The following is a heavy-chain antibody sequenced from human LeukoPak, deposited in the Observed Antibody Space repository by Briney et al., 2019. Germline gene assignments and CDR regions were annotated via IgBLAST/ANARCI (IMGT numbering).Heavy chain of an antibody. CDR3: ARRLAATQ. J-gene: IGHJ4*02. V-gene: IGHV3-23*01. CDR2: ISDSGGNT. CDR1: GFTFSNFH. Sequence: GGSLRLSCSASGFTFSNFHMTWVRQSPGKGLEWVSAISDSGGNTWYADSVKGRFTISRDNSKNTVYLQMNSLRAEDTAVYYCARRLAATQWGQGTLVTVSS. D-gene: IGHD6-13*01.